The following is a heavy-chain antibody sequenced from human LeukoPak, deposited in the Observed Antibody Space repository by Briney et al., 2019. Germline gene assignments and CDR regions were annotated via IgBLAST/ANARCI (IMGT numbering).Heavy chain of an antibody. CDR2: INPNSGGT. J-gene: IGHJ6*03. V-gene: IGHV1-2*02. CDR1: GYTFTGYY. CDR3: ARGRKSEPNYYYYYMDV. Sequence: GASVKVSCKASGYTFTGYYMHWVRQAPGQGLEWMGWINPNSGGTNYAQKFQGRVTMTRDTSISTAYMELSRLRSDDTAVYYCARGRKSEPNYYYYYMDVWGKGTTVTVSS. D-gene: IGHD1-14*01.